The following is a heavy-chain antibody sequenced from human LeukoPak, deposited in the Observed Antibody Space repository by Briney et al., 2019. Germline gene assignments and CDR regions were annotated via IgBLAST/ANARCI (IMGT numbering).Heavy chain of an antibody. V-gene: IGHV4-59*01. J-gene: IGHJ3*02. CDR3: ARDGGNNAFDI. CDR2: IYYSGST. D-gene: IGHD4-23*01. CDR1: GGSISSYY. Sequence: SETLSLTCTVSGGSISSYYWSWIRQPPGKGLEWIGYIYYSGSTNYNPSLKSRVTISVDTSKNQFSLKLSSVAAADTAVYYCARDGGNNAFDIWGQGTMVTVSS.